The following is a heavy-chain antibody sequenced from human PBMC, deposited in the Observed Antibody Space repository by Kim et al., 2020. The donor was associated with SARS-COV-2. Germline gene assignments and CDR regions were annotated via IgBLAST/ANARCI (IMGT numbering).Heavy chain of an antibody. CDR1: GYTFTGYY. D-gene: IGHD3-22*01. CDR3: ARDIGLDSSGPDY. J-gene: IGHJ4*02. CDR2: INPNSGGT. V-gene: IGHV1-2*02. Sequence: ASVKVSCKASGYTFTGYYMHWVRQAPGQGLEWMGWINPNSGGTNYAQKFQGRVTMTRDTSISTAYMELSRLRSDDTAVYYCARDIGLDSSGPDYWGQGTLVTVSS.